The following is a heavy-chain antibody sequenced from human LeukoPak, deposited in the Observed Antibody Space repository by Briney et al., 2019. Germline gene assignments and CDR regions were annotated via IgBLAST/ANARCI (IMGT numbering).Heavy chain of an antibody. V-gene: IGHV4-34*01. CDR3: ARVTVTNYYYYGMDV. Sequence: PSETLSLTCAVYGGSFSGYYWSWIRQPPGKGLEWIGEINHSGSTNYNPSLKSRVTISVDTSENQFSLKLSSVTAADTAVYYCARVTVTNYYYYGMDVWGQGTTVTVSS. CDR2: INHSGST. D-gene: IGHD4-11*01. CDR1: GGSFSGYY. J-gene: IGHJ6*02.